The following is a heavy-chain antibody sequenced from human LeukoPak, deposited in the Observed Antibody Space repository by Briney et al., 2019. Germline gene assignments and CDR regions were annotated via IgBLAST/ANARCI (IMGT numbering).Heavy chain of an antibody. CDR2: INPTGGST. CDR1: GYTFPSYF. CDR3: ARTAARRFDY. J-gene: IGHJ4*02. Sequence: ASVTVSCKASGYTFPSYFMHWVRQAPGQGLEWMGIINPTGGSTTYAQKFQGRVTMTRDTSTSTVYMELSSLRSDDTAVYYCARTAARRFDYWGQGTLVAVSS. D-gene: IGHD6-6*01. V-gene: IGHV1-46*01.